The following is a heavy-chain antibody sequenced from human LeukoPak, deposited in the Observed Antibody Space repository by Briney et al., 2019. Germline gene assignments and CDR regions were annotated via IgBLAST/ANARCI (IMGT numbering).Heavy chain of an antibody. CDR3: ARGVSYYYDSSGYYYVH. CDR1: GYTFTSYD. D-gene: IGHD3-22*01. Sequence: GASVKVSCKASGYTFTSYDINWARQATGQGLEWMGWMNPNSGNTGYAQKFQGRVTMTRNTSISTAYMELSSLRSEDTAVYYCARGVSYYYDSSGYYYVHWGQGTLVTVSS. J-gene: IGHJ4*02. CDR2: MNPNSGNT. V-gene: IGHV1-8*01.